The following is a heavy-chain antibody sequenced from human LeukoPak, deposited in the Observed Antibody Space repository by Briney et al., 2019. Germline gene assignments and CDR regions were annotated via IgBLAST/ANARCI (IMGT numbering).Heavy chain of an antibody. CDR3: ARDPPGYSSSWPDYYYYGMDV. V-gene: IGHV1-18*01. Sequence: ASVKVSCKASGGTFSSYAISWVRQAPGQGLEWMGWISAYNGNTNYAQKLQGRVTMTTDTSTSTAYMELRSLRSDDTAVYYCARDPPGYSSSWPDYYYYGMDVWGQGTTVTVSS. CDR2: ISAYNGNT. CDR1: GGTFSSYA. J-gene: IGHJ6*02. D-gene: IGHD6-13*01.